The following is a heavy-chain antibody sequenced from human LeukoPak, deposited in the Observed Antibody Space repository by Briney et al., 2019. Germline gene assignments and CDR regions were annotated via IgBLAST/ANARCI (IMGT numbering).Heavy chain of an antibody. CDR2: ISGSGGST. J-gene: IGHJ6*02. V-gene: IGHV3-23*01. Sequence: GGSLRLSCAASGFTFSSYAMSWVRQAPGKGLEWVSAISGSGGSTYYADSVKGRFTISRDNSKNTLYPQMNSLRAEDTAVYYCAKGGDCSSTNCNTQWNYGMAVWGQGTTVTVSS. CDR3: AKGGDCSSTNCNTQWNYGMAV. CDR1: GFTFSSYA. D-gene: IGHD2-2*02.